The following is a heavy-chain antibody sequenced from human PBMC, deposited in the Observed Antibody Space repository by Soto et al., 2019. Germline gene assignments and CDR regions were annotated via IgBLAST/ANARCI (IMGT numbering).Heavy chain of an antibody. J-gene: IGHJ4*02. CDR2: IHNNGGT. D-gene: IGHD3-9*01. Sequence: QLQLQESGPGLVKSSETLSLTCSVSGDSISSSSYYWGWIRQSPREGLEWIGKIHNNGGTQYNPSIEIRVTLSVDTSANQFSLRLTSVTAADTAVYYCASRYGPSEFDHWGQGSLVTVSS. CDR3: ASRYGPSEFDH. CDR1: GDSISSSSYY. V-gene: IGHV4-39*01.